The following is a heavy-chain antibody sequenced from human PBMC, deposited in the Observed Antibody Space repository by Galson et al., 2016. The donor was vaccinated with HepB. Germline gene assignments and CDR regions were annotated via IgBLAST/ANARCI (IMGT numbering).Heavy chain of an antibody. V-gene: IGHV3-23*01. CDR2: IDDSGDHI. D-gene: IGHD3-10*01. J-gene: IGHJ3*01. CDR1: GLMYTHYA. Sequence: SLRLSCAVSGLMYTHYAMYWVRQAPGKGLEWVSIIDDSGDHIYYAESVKGRFTISRDKATNTLYLQMNSLRAEDTALYYCARDRGYRALDLWGQGTTVTVSS. CDR3: ARDRGYRALDL.